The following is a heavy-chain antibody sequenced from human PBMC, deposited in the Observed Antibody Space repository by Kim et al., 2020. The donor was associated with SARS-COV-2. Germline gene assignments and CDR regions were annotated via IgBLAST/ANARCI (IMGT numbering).Heavy chain of an antibody. CDR2: IKSKTDGGTT. J-gene: IGHJ4*02. D-gene: IGHD6-13*01. CDR3: TTDYSPGTVSGFDY. CDR1: GFTFSNAW. Sequence: GGSLRLSCAASGFTFSNAWMSWVRQAPGKGLEWVGRIKSKTDGGTTDYAAPVKGRFTISRDDSKNTLYLQMNSLKTEDTAVYYCTTDYSPGTVSGFDYWGQGTLVTVSS. V-gene: IGHV3-15*01.